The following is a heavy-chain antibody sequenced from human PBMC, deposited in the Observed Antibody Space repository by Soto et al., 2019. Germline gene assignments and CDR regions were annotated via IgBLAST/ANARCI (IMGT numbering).Heavy chain of an antibody. J-gene: IGHJ4*02. Sequence: SETLSLTCAVYGGSFSGYYWSWIRQPPGKGLEWIGEINHSGSTNYNPSLKSRVTMSVDTSKNQFSLKLSSVTAADTAVYYCARVGGGSYPIDYWGQGTLVTVSS. CDR3: ARVGGGSYPIDY. CDR2: INHSGST. D-gene: IGHD1-26*01. CDR1: GGSFSGYY. V-gene: IGHV4-34*01.